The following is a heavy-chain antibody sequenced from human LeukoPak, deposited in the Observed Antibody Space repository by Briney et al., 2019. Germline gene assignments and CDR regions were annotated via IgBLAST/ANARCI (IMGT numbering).Heavy chain of an antibody. J-gene: IGHJ4*02. V-gene: IGHV4-39*01. D-gene: IGHD6-19*01. CDR3: ARHRDYSSGWLDY. CDR2: ISYSAST. CDR1: GDSISSSNYY. Sequence: PSETLSLTCTVSGDSISSSNYYWGWIRQTPGSGLEWIGSISYSASTYYNPSLKSRVTISVDTSKNQFSLKLNSVTAADTAVYYCARHRDYSSGWLDYWGQGTLVTVSS.